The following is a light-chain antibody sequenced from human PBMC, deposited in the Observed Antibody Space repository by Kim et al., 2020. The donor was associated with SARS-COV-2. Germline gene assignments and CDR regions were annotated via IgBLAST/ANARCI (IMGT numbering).Light chain of an antibody. CDR3: QSADSSGTYPVV. J-gene: IGLJ2*01. CDR2: KDS. V-gene: IGLV3-25*03. Sequence: PERMARITCSGGALPKQYAYWYQQKPGRAAVLVIYKDSERPPGIPERFSGSSSATTVTLTISGVQAEDEADYYCQSADSSGTYPVVFGGGTKLTVL. CDR1: ALPKQY.